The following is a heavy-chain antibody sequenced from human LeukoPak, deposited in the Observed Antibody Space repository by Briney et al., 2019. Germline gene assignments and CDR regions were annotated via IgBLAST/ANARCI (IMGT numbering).Heavy chain of an antibody. V-gene: IGHV3-30*18. CDR1: NAHW. CDR2: ISYDGSNK. Sequence: GGSLRLSCTGFNAHWMHWVRQAPGKGLEWVAVISYDGSNKYYADSVKGRFTISRYNSKNTLYLQMNSLRAEDTAVYYCAKDLMKQWLVQLEWFDPWGQGTLVTVSS. D-gene: IGHD6-19*01. J-gene: IGHJ5*02. CDR3: AKDLMKQWLVQLEWFDP.